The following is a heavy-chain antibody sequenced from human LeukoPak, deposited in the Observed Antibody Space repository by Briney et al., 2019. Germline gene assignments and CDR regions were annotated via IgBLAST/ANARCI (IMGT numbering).Heavy chain of an antibody. CDR2: ISAGGGST. J-gene: IGHJ4*02. CDR3: ERDPSEYEWQRGWYRDF. CDR1: GFTFSSYA. V-gene: IGHV3-23*01. Sequence: GGSLRLSCAASGFTFSSYAMNWVRQAPGKGLEWVSTISAGGGSTYYADSVKGRFTISRDDSKNTLYLQMNSLRADDTAVYYCERDPSEYEWQRGWYRDFWGQGSQVTVSS. D-gene: IGHD6-19*01.